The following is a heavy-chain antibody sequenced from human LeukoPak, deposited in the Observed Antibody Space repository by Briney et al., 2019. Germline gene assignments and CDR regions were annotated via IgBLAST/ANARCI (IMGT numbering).Heavy chain of an antibody. V-gene: IGHV3-23*01. Sequence: GGSLRLSCVASGFTFNTYALSWVRQPPGRGLEWVSFIGSAKNTNYADSVKGRFTISRDNSKNTLYLHMSSLRDEDTALYYCARSLKWNLVGFDHWGQGTLVTVSS. CDR3: ARSLKWNLVGFDH. CDR1: GFTFNTYA. CDR2: IGSAKNT. J-gene: IGHJ4*02. D-gene: IGHD1-1*01.